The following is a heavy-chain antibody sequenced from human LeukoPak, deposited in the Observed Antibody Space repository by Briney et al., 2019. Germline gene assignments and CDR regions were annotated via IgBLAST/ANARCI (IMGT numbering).Heavy chain of an antibody. D-gene: IGHD1-26*01. CDR1: GYTFTSYY. CDR3: ARGEVGGYATNWFDP. V-gene: IGHV1-69*04. Sequence: RASVKVSCKASGYTFTSYYMHWVRQAPGQGLEWMGRIIPILGIANYAQKFQGRVTITADKSTSTAYMELSSLRSEDTAVYYCARGEVGGYATNWFDPWGQGTLVTVSS. CDR2: IIPILGIA. J-gene: IGHJ5*02.